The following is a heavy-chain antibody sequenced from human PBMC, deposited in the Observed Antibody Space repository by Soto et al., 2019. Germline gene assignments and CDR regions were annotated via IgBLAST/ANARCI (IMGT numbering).Heavy chain of an antibody. CDR3: ARVSGYYLPDY. Sequence: ASVKVSCKASGYTFTNYAMHWVRQAPGQRLEWMGWINAGNGNTKYSQKFQGRVTITRDASASTAYMELSSLRSEDTAVYYCARVSGYYLPDYWGQGTLVTVSS. CDR1: GYTFTNYA. J-gene: IGHJ4*02. CDR2: INAGNGNT. V-gene: IGHV1-3*01. D-gene: IGHD5-12*01.